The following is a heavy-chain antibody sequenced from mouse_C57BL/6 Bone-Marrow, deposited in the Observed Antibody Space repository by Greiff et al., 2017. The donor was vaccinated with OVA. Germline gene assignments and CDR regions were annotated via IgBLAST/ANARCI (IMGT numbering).Heavy chain of an antibody. CDR1: GYTFTSYW. D-gene: IGHD2-5*01. Sequence: EVKLVESGTVLARPGASVKMSCKTSGYTFTSYWMHWVKQRPGQGLEWIGAIYPGNSDTSYNQKFKGKAKLTAVTSASTAYMELSSLTNEDSAVYYCTSYYSNLNWLFAYWGQGTLVTVSA. CDR2: IYPGNSDT. CDR3: TSYYSNLNWLFAY. J-gene: IGHJ3*01. V-gene: IGHV1-5*01.